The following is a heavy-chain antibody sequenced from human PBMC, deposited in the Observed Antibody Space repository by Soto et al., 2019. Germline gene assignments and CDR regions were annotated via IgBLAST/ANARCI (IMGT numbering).Heavy chain of an antibody. D-gene: IGHD5-12*01. CDR1: GFTLRSYW. J-gene: IGHJ4*02. CDR2: ISGDGNIT. V-gene: IGHV3-74*01. CDR3: VREVATHGRSFDY. Sequence: EVQLVESGGGLVQPGGCLRLSCAASGFTLRSYWMHWVRQVSGKGLVWVSRISGDGNITTYADSVKGRFTISRDNANNTVYLQLSSLTDEATALYYCVREVATHGRSFDYWGQGTLVTVSA.